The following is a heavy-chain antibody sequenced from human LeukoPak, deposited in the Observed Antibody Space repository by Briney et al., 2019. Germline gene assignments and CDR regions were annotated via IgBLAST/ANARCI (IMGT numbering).Heavy chain of an antibody. CDR3: TAGLRRGAAGTGGDWFDP. V-gene: IGHV3-73*01. CDR2: IRSKANSYAT. D-gene: IGHD6-13*01. Sequence: PGGSLRLSCAASGFTFSGSAMHWVRQASGKGLEWVGRIRSKANSYATAYAASVKGRFTSSRDDSKNTAYLQMNSLKTEDRAVYYCTAGLRRGAAGTGGDWFDPWGQGTLVTVSS. J-gene: IGHJ5*02. CDR1: GFTFSGSA.